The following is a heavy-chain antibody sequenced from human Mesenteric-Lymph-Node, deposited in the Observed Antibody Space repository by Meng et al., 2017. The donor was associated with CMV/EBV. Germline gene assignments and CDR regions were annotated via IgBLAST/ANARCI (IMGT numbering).Heavy chain of an antibody. J-gene: IGHJ5*02. CDR1: GGTFSSYT. D-gene: IGHD6-13*01. V-gene: IGHV1-69*02. CDR3: AGGIAAAGSRWFDP. Sequence: QVQLVQSGAEVKKPGSSVKVSCKASGGTFSSYTISWVRQAPGQGLEWMGRIIPILGIANYAQKFQGRVTITAYKSTSTAYMVLSSLRSEDTAVYYCAGGIAAAGSRWFDPWGQGTLVTVSS. CDR2: IIPILGIA.